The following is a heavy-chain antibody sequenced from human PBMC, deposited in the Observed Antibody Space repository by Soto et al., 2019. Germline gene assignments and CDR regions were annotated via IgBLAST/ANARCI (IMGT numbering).Heavy chain of an antibody. V-gene: IGHV4-4*02. CDR1: SVSITSSNW. Sequence: SETLSLTCDVSSVSITSSNWWTWVRQPPGKGLEWLGKISHSRTVNYNATLRSRVTISVDKPKNQLSLKLMSVTAADTAVYHCARDYDGFDYWGPGILVTVSS. CDR3: ARDYDGFDY. J-gene: IGHJ4*02. CDR2: ISHSRTV. D-gene: IGHD3-16*01.